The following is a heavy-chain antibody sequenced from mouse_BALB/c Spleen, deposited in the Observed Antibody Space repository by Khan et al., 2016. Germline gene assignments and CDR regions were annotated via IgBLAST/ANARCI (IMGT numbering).Heavy chain of an antibody. CDR2: ISYDGSN. J-gene: IGHJ2*01. Sequence: EVQLQESGPGLVKPSQSLSLTCSVTGYSITGGYYWNWIRQFPGNKLEWIGYISYDGSNNYNPYLKNRISITRDTSKNQFFLKLNSVTTEDTAAYSWALRFDYWGQGTTLTVSS. CDR1: GYSITGGYY. CDR3: ALRFDY. D-gene: IGHD1-1*01. V-gene: IGHV3-6*02.